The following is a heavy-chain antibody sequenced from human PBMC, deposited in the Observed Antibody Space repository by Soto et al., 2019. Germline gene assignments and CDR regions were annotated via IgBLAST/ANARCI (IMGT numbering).Heavy chain of an antibody. J-gene: IGHJ4*02. CDR3: AIEYDSSGYYDY. CDR2: IWYDGSNK. V-gene: IGHV3-33*01. CDR1: GFTFSSYG. D-gene: IGHD3-22*01. Sequence: EGSLRLSCAASGFTFSSYGMHWVRQAPGKGLEWVAVIWYDGSNKYYADSVKGRFTISRDNSKNTLYLQMNSLRAEDTAVYYCAIEYDSSGYYDYWGQGTLVTVSS.